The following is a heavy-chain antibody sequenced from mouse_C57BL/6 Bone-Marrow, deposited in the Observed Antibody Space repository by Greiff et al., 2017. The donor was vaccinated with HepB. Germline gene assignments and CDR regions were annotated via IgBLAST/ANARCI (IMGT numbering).Heavy chain of an antibody. CDR3: ARAVYDYDDY. Sequence: VQLQQSGAELLKPGASVKMSCKASGYTFTSYWITWVKQRPGQGLEWIGDIYPGSGSTNYNEKFKSKATLTVDTSSSTAYMQLSSLTSEDSAVYYCARAVYDYDDYWGQGTTLTVSS. D-gene: IGHD2-4*01. CDR2: IYPGSGST. V-gene: IGHV1-55*01. CDR1: GYTFTSYW. J-gene: IGHJ2*01.